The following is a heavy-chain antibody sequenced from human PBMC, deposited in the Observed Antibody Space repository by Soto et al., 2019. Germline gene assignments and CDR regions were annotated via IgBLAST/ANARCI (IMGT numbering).Heavy chain of an antibody. D-gene: IGHD6-13*01. V-gene: IGHV3-30-3*01. CDR2: ISYDGSNK. Sequence: PGGSLRLSCAASGFTFSSYAMHWVRQAPGKGLEWVAVISYDGSNKYYADSVKGRFTISRDNSKNTLYLQMNGLRAEDTAVYYCARRDSSWNAVGSAFDYWGQGTLVTVSS. CDR3: ARRDSSWNAVGSAFDY. J-gene: IGHJ4*02. CDR1: GFTFSSYA.